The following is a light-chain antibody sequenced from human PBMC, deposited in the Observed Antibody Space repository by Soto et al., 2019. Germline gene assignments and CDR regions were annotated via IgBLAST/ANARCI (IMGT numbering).Light chain of an antibody. CDR1: QSLRSS. CDR2: GAS. CDR3: QHYGAAPIT. V-gene: IGKV3-15*01. J-gene: IGKJ5*01. Sequence: VITESPATLSVYPGERATLSCRASQSLRSSLAWYQQKPGQAPRPLIYGASTRATGVPARFSGSGSGTDFTLTISRLEPADFALYYCQHYGAAPITFGQGTRLEIK.